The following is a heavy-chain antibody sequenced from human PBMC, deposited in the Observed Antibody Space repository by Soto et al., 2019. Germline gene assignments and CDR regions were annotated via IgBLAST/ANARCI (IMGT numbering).Heavy chain of an antibody. CDR1: GFTFSSYG. CDR3: AKGGGAYNWNDDPPFDY. D-gene: IGHD1-1*01. V-gene: IGHV3-30*18. CDR2: ISYDGSNK. J-gene: IGHJ4*02. Sequence: GGSLRLSCAASGFTFSSYGMHWVRQAPGKGLEWVAVISYDGSNKYYADSVKGRFTISRDNSKNTLYLQMNSLRAEDTAVYYCAKGGGAYNWNDDPPFDYWGQGTLVTVSS.